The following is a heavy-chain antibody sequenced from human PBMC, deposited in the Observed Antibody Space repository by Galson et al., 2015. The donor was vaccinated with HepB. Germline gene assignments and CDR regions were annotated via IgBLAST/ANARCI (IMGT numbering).Heavy chain of an antibody. D-gene: IGHD1-7*01. Sequence: SLRLSCAASGFTFSSYAMSWVRQAPGKGLEWVSAISGSGGSTYYADSVKGRFTISRDNSKNTLYLQMNSLRAEDTAVYYCAKDLTGTTTQNDYYYYGMDVWGQGTTVTVSS. CDR2: ISGSGGST. CDR1: GFTFSSYA. CDR3: AKDLTGTTTQNDYYYYGMDV. V-gene: IGHV3-23*01. J-gene: IGHJ6*02.